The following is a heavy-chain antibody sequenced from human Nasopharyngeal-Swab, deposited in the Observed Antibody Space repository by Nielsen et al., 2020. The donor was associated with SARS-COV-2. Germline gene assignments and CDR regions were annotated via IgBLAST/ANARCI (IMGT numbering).Heavy chain of an antibody. Sequence: SATLSLTCTVSGVSITSQYWSWTRQPPGKGLEWIGYISHNRGTSYNPSLKSRVTMFMDTSKNQFSLRLRSVTAADTAVYYCAKEGATGWFDPWGQGTLVTVSS. V-gene: IGHV4-59*11. CDR1: GVSITSQY. J-gene: IGHJ5*02. CDR3: AKEGATGWFDP. CDR2: ISHNRGT.